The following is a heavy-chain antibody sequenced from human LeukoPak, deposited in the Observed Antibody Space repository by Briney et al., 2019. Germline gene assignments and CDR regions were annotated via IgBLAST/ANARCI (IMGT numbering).Heavy chain of an antibody. CDR3: ARGRLKWLLQNGKYYFDY. Sequence: SQTLSLTCPVYGGSFSGYYWSWIRHPPKNWLEWNGEINHSGSTNNHPSLKSRFTIPVDTYKNQCSLKLSSVTAADTAVYYCARGRLKWLLQNGKYYFDYWGQGTLVTVSS. CDR2: INHSGST. CDR1: GGSFSGYY. J-gene: IGHJ4*02. D-gene: IGHD3-3*01. V-gene: IGHV4-34*01.